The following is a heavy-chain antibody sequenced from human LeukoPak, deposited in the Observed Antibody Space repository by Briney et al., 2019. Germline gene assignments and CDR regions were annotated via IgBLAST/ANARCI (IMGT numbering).Heavy chain of an antibody. CDR1: GGSISSSSYY. J-gene: IGHJ3*02. Sequence: SETLSLTCTVSGGSISSSSYYWGWIRQPPGKGLEWIGSIYYSGSTYYNPSLKSRVTISVDTSKNQFSLKLSSVTAADTAVYYCASNSRDIVVVPAASAFDIWGQGTMVTVSS. D-gene: IGHD2-2*01. CDR3: ASNSRDIVVVPAASAFDI. CDR2: IYYSGST. V-gene: IGHV4-39*07.